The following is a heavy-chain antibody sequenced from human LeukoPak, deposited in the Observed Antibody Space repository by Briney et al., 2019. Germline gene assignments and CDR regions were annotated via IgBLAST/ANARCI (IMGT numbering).Heavy chain of an antibody. V-gene: IGHV4-59*01. CDR1: GASISNYY. CDR2: VSYSGRT. Sequence: PSETLSLTCTVSGASISNYYWSWIRQPPGKGLECIGYVSYSGRTNHNPSLKSRVTISADTSKNQFSLKLSSVTAADTAVYYCARHQDVGAIAFDYWGQGTLVTVSS. J-gene: IGHJ4*02. D-gene: IGHD1-26*01. CDR3: ARHQDVGAIAFDY.